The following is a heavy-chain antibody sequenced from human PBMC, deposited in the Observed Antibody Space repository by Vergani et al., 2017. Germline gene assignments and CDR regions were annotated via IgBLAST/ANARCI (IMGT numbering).Heavy chain of an antibody. D-gene: IGHD2-2*01. CDR2: ISYDGSNK. CDR3: AKDLVSAEIPNARNDYCSSTSCPI. J-gene: IGHJ3*02. CDR1: GFTFSSYG. V-gene: IGHV3-30*18. Sequence: QVQLVESGGGVVQPGRSLRLSCAASGFTFSSYGMHWVRQAPGKGLEWVAVISYDGSNKYYADSVKGRFTISRDNSKNTLYLQMNSLRAEDTAVYYCAKDLVSAEIPNARNDYCSSTSCPIWGQGTMVTVSS.